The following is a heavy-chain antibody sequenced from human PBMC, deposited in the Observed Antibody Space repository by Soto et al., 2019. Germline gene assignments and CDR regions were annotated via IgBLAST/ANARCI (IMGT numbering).Heavy chain of an antibody. CDR2: ILPMFGTA. J-gene: IGHJ5*02. CDR1: GGTFSTYG. D-gene: IGHD3-22*01. CDR3: ARNVREYYYSSVYYGGWFDT. V-gene: IGHV1-69*01. Sequence: QVQLVQSGAEVKKPGSSVKVSCKASGGTFSTYGISWVRQAPGQGLEWMGGILPMFGTASYAPRFQGRVIITADELTSTAFMELSSLRSEDTAVYYCARNVREYYYSSVYYGGWFDTWGQGTLVTVSS.